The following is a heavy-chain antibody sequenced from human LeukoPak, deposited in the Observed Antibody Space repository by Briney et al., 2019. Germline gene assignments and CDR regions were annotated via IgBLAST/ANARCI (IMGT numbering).Heavy chain of an antibody. D-gene: IGHD3-22*01. Sequence: GGSLRLSCAASGFTVSSNYMNWVRQAPGKGLEWVSVINSGGNAYYADSVKGRFTISRDNSKNMPFLQMNSLRAEDTAVYYCARSQGGTMSLRHFDLWGRGTLVTVSP. CDR3: ARSQGGTMSLRHFDL. J-gene: IGHJ2*01. V-gene: IGHV3-53*01. CDR2: INSGGNA. CDR1: GFTVSSNY.